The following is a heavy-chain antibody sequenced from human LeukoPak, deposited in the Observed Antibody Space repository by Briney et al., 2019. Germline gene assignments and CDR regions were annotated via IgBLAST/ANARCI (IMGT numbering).Heavy chain of an antibody. CDR1: GYTLTELS. J-gene: IGHJ4*02. V-gene: IGHV1-24*01. CDR3: ARSYGSGRILDY. D-gene: IGHD3-10*01. CDR2: FDPEDGET. Sequence: ASVKVSCKVSGYTLTELSMHWVRQAPGKGLEWMGGFDPEDGETIYAQKFQGRVTMTEDTSTDTAYMELSSLRSEDTAVYYCARSYGSGRILDYWGQGTLVTVSS.